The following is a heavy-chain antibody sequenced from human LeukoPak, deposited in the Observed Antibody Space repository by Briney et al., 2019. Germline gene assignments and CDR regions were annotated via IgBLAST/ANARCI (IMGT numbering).Heavy chain of an antibody. CDR3: ARGGGFYGDYLLDYYYMDV. CDR2: IYYSGST. Sequence: PSETLSLTCTVSGGSISSSNYYWSWIRQPPGKGPEWIGYIYYSGSTNYNPSLKSRVTISVDTSKNQFSLKLSSVTAADTAVYYCARGGGFYGDYLLDYYYMDVWGKGTTVTVSS. D-gene: IGHD4-17*01. CDR1: GGSISSSNYY. J-gene: IGHJ6*03. V-gene: IGHV4-61*01.